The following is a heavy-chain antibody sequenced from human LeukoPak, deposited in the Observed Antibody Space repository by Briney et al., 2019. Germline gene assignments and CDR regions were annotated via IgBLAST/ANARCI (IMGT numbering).Heavy chain of an antibody. V-gene: IGHV4-34*01. CDR1: GGSSSGYY. D-gene: IGHD3-9*01. Sequence: SETLSLTCAVYGGSSSGYYWSWVRQPPGKGLEWIVEINHSGSTNYNPSLRSRVTVYVGTSKNQFSLKLSSVTAADTAVYYCARGGGNLLPFFDPKYYYYMDVWGKGTTVTVSS. J-gene: IGHJ6*03. CDR2: INHSGST. CDR3: ARGGGNLLPFFDPKYYYYMDV.